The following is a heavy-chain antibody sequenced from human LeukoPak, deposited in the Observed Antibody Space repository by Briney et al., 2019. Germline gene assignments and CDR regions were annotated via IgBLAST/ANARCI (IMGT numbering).Heavy chain of an antibody. CDR2: ITSRSDYI. CDR1: GFTFGDYA. CDR3: ARDRGYSWYFDS. J-gene: IGHJ4*02. V-gene: IGHV3-21*01. D-gene: IGHD3-10*01. Sequence: GGSLTLSCTASGFTFGDYAMTWVRQPPGKGLEWVSSITSRSDYISYADSVKGRFTISRDNAKNSLYLQMNSLRAEDTAVYYCARDRGYSWYFDSWGLGTLVTVSS.